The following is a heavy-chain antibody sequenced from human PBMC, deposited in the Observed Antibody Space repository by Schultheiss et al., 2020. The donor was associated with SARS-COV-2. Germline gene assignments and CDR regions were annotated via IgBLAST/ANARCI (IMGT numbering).Heavy chain of an antibody. V-gene: IGHV3-48*03. CDR1: GFTFSSYE. Sequence: GGSLRLSCAASGFTFSSYEMNWVRQAPGKGLEWVSYISSSGSTIYYADSVKGRFTISRDNAENSLYLQMNGLRAEDTALYYCAKDRYLVGATLFDSWGQGTLVTVSS. J-gene: IGHJ4*02. CDR3: AKDRYLVGATLFDS. D-gene: IGHD1-26*01. CDR2: ISSSGSTI.